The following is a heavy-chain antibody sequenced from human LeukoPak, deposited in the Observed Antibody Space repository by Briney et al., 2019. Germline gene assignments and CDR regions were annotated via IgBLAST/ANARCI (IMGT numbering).Heavy chain of an antibody. J-gene: IGHJ4*02. CDR2: ISRSSSTT. CDR1: GFTVSRNY. D-gene: IGHD2-15*01. Sequence: GGSLRLSCAASGFTVSRNYMSWVRQAPGKGLEWVSYISRSSSTTYYADSVKGRFTISRDNAKNSLYLQMNSLRVEDTAVYYCARDGYCSGGSCHPFDYWGQGTLVTVSS. CDR3: ARDGYCSGGSCHPFDY. V-gene: IGHV3-48*01.